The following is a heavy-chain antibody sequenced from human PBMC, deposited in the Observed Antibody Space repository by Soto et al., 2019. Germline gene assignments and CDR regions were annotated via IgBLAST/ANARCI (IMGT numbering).Heavy chain of an antibody. Sequence: VGSLRLSCAASGFTFSSYGMHWVRQAPGKGLEWVAVIWYDGSNKYYADSVKGRFTISRDNSKNTLYLQMNSLRAEDTAVYYCARLPSNVSIVGQPDYWGQGTLVTV. CDR1: GFTFSSYG. CDR3: ARLPSNVSIVGQPDY. V-gene: IGHV3-33*01. CDR2: IWYDGSNK. D-gene: IGHD1-26*01. J-gene: IGHJ4*02.